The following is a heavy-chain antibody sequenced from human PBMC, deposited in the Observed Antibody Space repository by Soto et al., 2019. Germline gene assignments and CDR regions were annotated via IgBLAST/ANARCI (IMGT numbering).Heavy chain of an antibody. D-gene: IGHD2-21*02. CDR3: AKDFHVTYYFDY. CDR1: GFTFSSSG. J-gene: IGHJ4*02. V-gene: IGHV3-30*18. CDR2: ISYDGSNK. Sequence: LRLSCAASGFTFSSSGMHWVRQAPGKGLEWVAVISYDGSNKYYADSVKGRFTISRDNSTNTLYLEMNSLRAEDATVYSCAKDFHVTYYFDYWGQGTMVTVSS.